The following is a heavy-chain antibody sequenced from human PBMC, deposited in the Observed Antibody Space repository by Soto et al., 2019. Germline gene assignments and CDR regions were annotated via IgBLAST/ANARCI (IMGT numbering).Heavy chain of an antibody. V-gene: IGHV1-69*04. D-gene: IGHD2-21*02. CDR1: GGTVSCYT. CDR2: IIPILGIA. Sequence: GASVKVSCKACGGTVSCYTISWVRQTPGQGLEWMGRIIPILGIANYAQKFQGRVTITADKSTSTAYMELSSLRSEDTAVYYCAREAYCGGDCYFIDYWGQATLVTVSS. J-gene: IGHJ4*02. CDR3: AREAYCGGDCYFIDY.